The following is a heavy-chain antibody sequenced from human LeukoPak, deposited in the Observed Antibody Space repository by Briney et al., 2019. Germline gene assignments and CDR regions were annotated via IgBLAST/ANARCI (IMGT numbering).Heavy chain of an antibody. D-gene: IGHD5-18*01. CDR1: GFTFSSYA. CDR2: ISGSGGST. CDR3: AKNQMGYSYGPNWFDP. J-gene: IGHJ5*02. V-gene: IGHV3-23*01. Sequence: GGSLRLSCAASGFTFSSYAMSWVRQAPGKGLEWVSAISGSGGSTYYADSVKGRFTISRDNSKNTLYLQMNSLSAEDTAVYYCAKNQMGYSYGPNWFDPWGQGTLVTVSS.